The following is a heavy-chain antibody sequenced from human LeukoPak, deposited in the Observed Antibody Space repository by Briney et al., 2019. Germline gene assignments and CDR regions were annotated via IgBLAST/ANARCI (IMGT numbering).Heavy chain of an antibody. CDR3: ARRGDILTDYAFDY. J-gene: IGHJ4*02. V-gene: IGHV4-39*01. Sequence: SETLSLTCSVSGRSINSNSHHWDWIRQAPGMGLEWIGNIYYSGTTSYNPSLKSRVTISVDTSKNQFSLRLSSVTAADTAVYYCARRGDILTDYAFDYWGQGTLVTVSS. CDR1: GRSINSNSHH. CDR2: IYYSGTT. D-gene: IGHD3-9*01.